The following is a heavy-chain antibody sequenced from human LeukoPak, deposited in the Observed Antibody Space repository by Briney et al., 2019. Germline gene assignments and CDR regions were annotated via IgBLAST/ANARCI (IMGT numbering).Heavy chain of an antibody. V-gene: IGHV3-66*01. CDR2: FYSDDIT. J-gene: IGHJ4*02. D-gene: IGHD3-9*01. CDR1: GFPVSSTY. CDR3: ARRLSTGYYEF. Sequence: GGSLRLSCAASGFPVSSTYMSWVRQAPGKGLEWVSVFYSDDITYYANSVKGRFIISRDDSRSMLYLQMNSLRVEDTAVYYCARRLSTGYYEFWGQGTLVTVSS.